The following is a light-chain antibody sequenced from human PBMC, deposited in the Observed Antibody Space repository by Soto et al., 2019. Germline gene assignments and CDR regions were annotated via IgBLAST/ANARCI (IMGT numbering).Light chain of an antibody. CDR2: DVS. Sequence: QSALTQPASVSGSPGQSITISCTGTSSDVGGYNYVSWYQQHPGKAPKLMTYDVSNRPSGVSNRFSGSKSGNTASLTISGLQAEDEADYCCSSYTSSSTYVFGTGTKVTVL. J-gene: IGLJ1*01. CDR3: SSYTSSSTYV. CDR1: SSDVGGYNY. V-gene: IGLV2-14*01.